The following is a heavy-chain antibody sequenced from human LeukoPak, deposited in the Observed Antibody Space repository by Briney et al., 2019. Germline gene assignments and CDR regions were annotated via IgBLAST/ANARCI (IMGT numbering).Heavy chain of an antibody. Sequence: GGSLRLSCATSGYTFSSNWMSWVRHVPGRGLDWVANIKPDGSAEYYAASVKGRFTVSRDNAKNSLYLQMNSLRVEDTAVYYCARANNSSWHNWGQGTLVTVSS. D-gene: IGHD6-13*01. CDR3: ARANNSSWHN. V-gene: IGHV3-7*01. CDR1: GYTFSSNW. CDR2: IKPDGSAE. J-gene: IGHJ4*02.